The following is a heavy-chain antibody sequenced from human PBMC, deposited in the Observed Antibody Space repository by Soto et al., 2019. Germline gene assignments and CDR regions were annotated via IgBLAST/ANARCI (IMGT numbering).Heavy chain of an antibody. CDR1: GGTFSSYA. V-gene: IGHV1-69*01. J-gene: IGHJ6*02. CDR3: ERDLYVFGSGWSPAPYYYYGMDV. CDR2: IIPIFGTA. Sequence: QVQLVQSGAEVKKPGSSVKVSCKASGGTFSSYAISWVRQAPGQGLEWMGGIIPIFGTANYAQKFQGRVTITADESTSTAYMELSSLRSEDTAVYYCERDLYVFGSGWSPAPYYYYGMDVWGQGTTVTVSS. D-gene: IGHD6-19*01.